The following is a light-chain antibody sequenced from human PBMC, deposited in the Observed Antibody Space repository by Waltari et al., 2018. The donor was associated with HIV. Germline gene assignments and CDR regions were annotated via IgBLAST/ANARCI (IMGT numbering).Light chain of an antibody. CDR2: EVS. Sequence: QSALTQPASVSGSPGQSITIPCTGTSSDVGGYNYVSWYQQHPGKAPKLMIYEVSNRPSGVSNRFSGSKSGNTASLTISGLQAEDEADYYCSSYTTSSSTLPFGGGTKLTVL. J-gene: IGLJ2*01. CDR1: SSDVGGYNY. CDR3: SSYTTSSSTLP. V-gene: IGLV2-14*01.